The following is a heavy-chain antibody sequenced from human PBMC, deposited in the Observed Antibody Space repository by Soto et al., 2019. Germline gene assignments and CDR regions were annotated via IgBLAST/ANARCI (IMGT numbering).Heavy chain of an antibody. V-gene: IGHV4-4*02. CDR1: GVSISSGSW. D-gene: IGHD5-18*01. CDR3: ARDGPDGYNLGY. Sequence: QMQESGPGLVEPSGTLSLTCDVSGVSISSGSWWSWVRQPPGKGLEWIGEIFHSGSTKYNPSLKSPVSISVVNSKYHFSLRVTSVTAADTAVYYCARDGPDGYNLGYWGQGTLVTVYS. CDR2: IFHSGST. J-gene: IGHJ4*02.